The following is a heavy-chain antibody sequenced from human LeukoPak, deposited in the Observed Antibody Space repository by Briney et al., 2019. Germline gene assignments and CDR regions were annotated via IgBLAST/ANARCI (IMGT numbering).Heavy chain of an antibody. CDR1: GGSITSYY. CDR2: IYNNGST. J-gene: IGHJ3*02. V-gene: IGHV4-4*09. CDR3: ASQTVTRLAFDI. Sequence: TSETLSLTCTVSGGSITSYYWSWIRQPPGKGLEWIGYIYNNGSTNYNPSLKSRVTISEDTSKNQFSLKLSSVTASDTAVYYCASQTVTRLAFDIWGQGTMVTVSS. D-gene: IGHD4-17*01.